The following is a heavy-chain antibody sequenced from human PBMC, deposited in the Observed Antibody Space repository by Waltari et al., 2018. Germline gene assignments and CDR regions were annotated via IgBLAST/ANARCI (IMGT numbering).Heavy chain of an antibody. V-gene: IGHV1-3*01. D-gene: IGHD3-22*01. CDR2: INAGNGNT. J-gene: IGHJ4*02. CDR3: ARDLLRPGYYDSSGAASGLDY. CDR1: GYTFTSYA. Sequence: QVQLVQSGAEVKKPGASVKVSCKASGYTFTSYAMHCVRQAPGQRLEWMGWINAGNGNTKYSQKFQGRVTITRDTSASTAYMELSSLRSEDTAVYYCARDLLRPGYYDSSGAASGLDYWGQGTLVTVSS.